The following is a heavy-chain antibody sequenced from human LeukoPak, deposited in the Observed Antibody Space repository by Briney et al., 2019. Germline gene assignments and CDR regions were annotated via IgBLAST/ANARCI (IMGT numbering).Heavy chain of an antibody. V-gene: IGHV3-23*01. CDR1: GFTFYMYA. Sequence: GGSLTLSCQASGFTFYMYAMSWVRQAPGKGREWVASMCGTAGCTFYPDSVKGRFTISRDNSKNVLYLRMNSLTAEDTAIYYCAKDRPNFHENSGHYYRRDGDSWGQGTLVTVSS. CDR2: MCGTAGCT. D-gene: IGHD3-22*01. J-gene: IGHJ5*01. CDR3: AKDRPNFHENSGHYYRRDGDS.